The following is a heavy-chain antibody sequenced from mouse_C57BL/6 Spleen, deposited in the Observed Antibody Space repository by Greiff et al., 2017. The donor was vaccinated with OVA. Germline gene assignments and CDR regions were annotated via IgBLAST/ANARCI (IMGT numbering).Heavy chain of an antibody. V-gene: IGHV1-18*01. CDR1: GYTFTDYN. CDR2: INPNNGGT. D-gene: IGHD2-4*01. CDR3: ARGDYDPYFDV. Sequence: VQLQQSGPELVKPGASVKIPCKASGYTFTDYNLDWVKQSHGKSLEWIGDINPNNGGTIYNQKFKGKATLTVDQSSSTTYMELRSLTSEDTAVYYCARGDYDPYFDVWGTGTTVTVSS. J-gene: IGHJ1*03.